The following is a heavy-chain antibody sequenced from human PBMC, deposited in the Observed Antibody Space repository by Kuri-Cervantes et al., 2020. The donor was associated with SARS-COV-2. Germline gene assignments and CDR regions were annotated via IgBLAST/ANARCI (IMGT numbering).Heavy chain of an antibody. CDR3: ARERGDGYNRDAFDI. V-gene: IGHV4-30-4*01. CDR2: IYYSGST. CDR1: GDSISSGDYY. D-gene: IGHD5-24*01. Sequence: LRLSCTVSGDSISSGDYYWSWIRQPPGKGLEWIGYIYYSGSTYYNPSLKSQVTISVDMSKKQFSLKLSSVTAADTAVYYCARERGDGYNRDAFDIWGQGTMVTVSS. J-gene: IGHJ3*02.